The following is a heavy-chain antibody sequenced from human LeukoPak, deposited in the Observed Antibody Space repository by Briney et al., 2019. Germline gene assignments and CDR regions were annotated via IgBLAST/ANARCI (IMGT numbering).Heavy chain of an antibody. D-gene: IGHD1-26*01. Sequence: GGSLRLSCAASGFTLRGYGMNWVRQAPGKGLEWVSYISTSSYYIYYADSVKGRFTISRDDAKNSLYLQMHSLRTEDTAVYYCARDASGSSTGLIDYWGQGTLVTVSS. CDR1: GFTLRGYG. CDR2: ISTSSYYI. V-gene: IGHV3-21*01. J-gene: IGHJ4*02. CDR3: ARDASGSSTGLIDY.